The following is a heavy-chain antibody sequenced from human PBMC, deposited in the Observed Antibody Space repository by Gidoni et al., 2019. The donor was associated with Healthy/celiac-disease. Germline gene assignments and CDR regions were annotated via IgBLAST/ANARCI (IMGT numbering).Heavy chain of an antibody. CDR3: AREGAYYDSSGYYNAFDI. CDR2: IIPIFGTA. CDR1: GGTFSSYA. Sequence: QVQLVQSGAEVKKPGSSVKLSCKASGGTFSSYAISWVRQAPGQGLEWMGGIIPIFGTANYAQKFQGRVTITADKSTSTAYMELSSLRSEDTAVYYCAREGAYYDSSGYYNAFDIWGQGTMVTVSS. J-gene: IGHJ3*02. D-gene: IGHD3-22*01. V-gene: IGHV1-69*06.